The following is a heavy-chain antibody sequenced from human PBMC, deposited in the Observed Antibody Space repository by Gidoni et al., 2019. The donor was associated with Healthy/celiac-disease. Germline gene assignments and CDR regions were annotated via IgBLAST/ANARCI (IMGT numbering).Heavy chain of an antibody. CDR2: IYYSGST. V-gene: IGHV4-30-4*01. CDR3: ARERGYSGYGDGMDV. Sequence: LEWIGYIYYSGSTYYNPSLKSRVTISVDTSKNQFSLKLSSVTAVDTAVYYCARERGYSGYGDGMDVWGQGTTVTVSS. D-gene: IGHD5-12*01. J-gene: IGHJ6*02.